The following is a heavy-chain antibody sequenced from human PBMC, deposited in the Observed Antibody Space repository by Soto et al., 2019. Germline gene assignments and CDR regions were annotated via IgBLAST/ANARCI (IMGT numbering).Heavy chain of an antibody. CDR2: ISGSGGST. CDR1: GFTFSSYA. CDR3: AKDKSIHLFGSYYYYYGMDV. J-gene: IGHJ6*02. Sequence: GGSLRLSCAASGFTFSSYAMSWVRQAPGKGLEWVSAISGSGGSTYYADSVKGRFTISRDNSKNTLYLQMNSLRAEDTAVYYCAKDKSIHLFGSYYYYYGMDVWGQGTTVTVSS. V-gene: IGHV3-23*01. D-gene: IGHD3-3*01.